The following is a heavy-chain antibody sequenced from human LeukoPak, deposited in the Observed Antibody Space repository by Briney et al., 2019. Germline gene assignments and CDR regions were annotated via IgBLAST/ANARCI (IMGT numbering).Heavy chain of an antibody. D-gene: IGHD3-3*01. J-gene: IGHJ4*02. CDR2: ISHSGST. CDR1: GYSISSNYY. CDR3: ARLPLLRRITIFGVVIGGYYFDY. V-gene: IGHV4-38-2*02. Sequence: SETLSLTCSVSGYSISSNYYWAWIRQPPGKGLECIRSISHSGSTYYNPSLKSRVTISVDTSKNQFSLKLSSVTAADTAVYYCARLPLLRRITIFGVVIGGYYFDYWGQGTLVTVSS.